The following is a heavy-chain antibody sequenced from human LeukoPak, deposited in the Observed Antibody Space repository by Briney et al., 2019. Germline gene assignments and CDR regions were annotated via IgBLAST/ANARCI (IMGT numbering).Heavy chain of an antibody. CDR1: GGSFSGYY. CDR2: INHSGST. Sequence: SETLSLTCAVYGGSFSGYYWSWIRQPPGKGLEWIGEINHSGSTNYNPSLKSRVSISVDTSKNQFSLKLSSVTAADTAVYYCARGPRYIVVVPAAMPSGMDVWGQGTTVTVSS. D-gene: IGHD2-2*01. J-gene: IGHJ6*02. CDR3: ARGPRYIVVVPAAMPSGMDV. V-gene: IGHV4-34*01.